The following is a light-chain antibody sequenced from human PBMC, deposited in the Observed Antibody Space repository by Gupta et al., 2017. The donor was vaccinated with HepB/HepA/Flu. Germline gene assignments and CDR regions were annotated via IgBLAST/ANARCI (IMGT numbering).Light chain of an antibody. CDR2: DVT. CDR1: SSDVGGYNY. V-gene: IGLV2-14*01. J-gene: IGLJ2*01. Sequence: QSALTQPAPVSGSPGQSIAISCTGTSSDVGGYNYVSWYQQHPGKAPKVIIYDVTNRPPGVSNRFSGSKSGNTASLTISGLQAEDEADYYCSSYTSSRTVVFGGGTKLTVL. CDR3: SSYTSSRTVV.